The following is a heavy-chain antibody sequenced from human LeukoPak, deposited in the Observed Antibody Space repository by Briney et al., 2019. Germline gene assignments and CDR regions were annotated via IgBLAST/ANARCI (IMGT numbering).Heavy chain of an antibody. D-gene: IGHD5-18*01. CDR3: ASPPRGYSYGLRSYFDY. CDR2: ISGSGGST. Sequence: GGSLRLSCAASGFTFSSYAMSWVRQAPGKGLGWVSAISGSGGSTYYADSVKGRFTISRDNSKNTLYLQMNSLRAEDTAVYYCASPPRGYSYGLRSYFDYWGQGTLVTVSS. CDR1: GFTFSSYA. V-gene: IGHV3-23*01. J-gene: IGHJ4*02.